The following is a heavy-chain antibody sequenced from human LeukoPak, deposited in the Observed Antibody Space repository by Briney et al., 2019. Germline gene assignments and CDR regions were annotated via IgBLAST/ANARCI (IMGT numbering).Heavy chain of an antibody. V-gene: IGHV5-51*01. CDR2: IYPGDSDT. Sequence: PGESLKISCMGSGFSFTSYWVGWVRQMPGKGLEWMGIIYPGDSDTRYSPSFQGQVTISADKSISTAYLQWSSLKASDTAMYYCARHLLLTAPFDSWGQGTLVTVSS. CDR1: GFSFTSYW. D-gene: IGHD4/OR15-4a*01. CDR3: ARHLLLTAPFDS. J-gene: IGHJ4*02.